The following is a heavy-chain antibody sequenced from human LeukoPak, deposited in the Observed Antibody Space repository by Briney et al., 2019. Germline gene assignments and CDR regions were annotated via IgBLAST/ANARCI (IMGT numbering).Heavy chain of an antibody. J-gene: IGHJ3*02. Sequence: GGSLRLSCAASGFTFDGYAMHWVRQAPRKGLQWVSGITWDSDTLGYADSVKGRFTISRDNAKNSLYLQMNSLRTEDTALYYCVKIRGGTSSAFDIWGQGKMVTVSS. CDR1: GFTFDGYA. CDR2: ITWDSDTL. CDR3: VKIRGGTSSAFDI. V-gene: IGHV3-9*01. D-gene: IGHD3-16*01.